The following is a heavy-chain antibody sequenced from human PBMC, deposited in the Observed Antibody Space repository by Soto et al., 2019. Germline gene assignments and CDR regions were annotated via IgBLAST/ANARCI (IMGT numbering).Heavy chain of an antibody. Sequence: PSETLSLTCTVSGGSVSSGSYYWDWIRQPPGKGLEWIGSIYYSGNTYYNPSLKSRVTISVDTSKNQFSLRLTSVTAADTAVYYCARHNSGTYYRFDYWGLGTLVTVSS. CDR1: GGSVSSGSYY. J-gene: IGHJ4*02. CDR3: ARHNSGTYYRFDY. V-gene: IGHV4-39*01. CDR2: IYYSGNT. D-gene: IGHD1-26*01.